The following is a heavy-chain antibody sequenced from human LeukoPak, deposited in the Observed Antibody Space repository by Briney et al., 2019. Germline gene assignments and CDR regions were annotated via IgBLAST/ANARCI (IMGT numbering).Heavy chain of an antibody. CDR3: STGSGHAFDI. CDR1: GFTFSSYW. Sequence: GGSLRLSCAASGFTFSSYWMHWVRQVPGKGLVWVSRINSDGTSTSYADSVKGRFTISRDNAKNTLYVQMNSLRAEDTAVYYCSTGSGHAFDIWGRGTMVTVSS. CDR2: INSDGTST. V-gene: IGHV3-74*01. J-gene: IGHJ3*02. D-gene: IGHD3-10*01.